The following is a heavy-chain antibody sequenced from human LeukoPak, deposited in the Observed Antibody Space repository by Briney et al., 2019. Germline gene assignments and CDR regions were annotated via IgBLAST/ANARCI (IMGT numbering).Heavy chain of an antibody. J-gene: IGHJ4*02. CDR3: ARGKGFRQQQLANNFDY. CDR2: MNPNSGNT. D-gene: IGHD6-13*01. V-gene: IGHV1-8*02. Sequence: ASVKVSCKASGYTFTSYDTNWVRQATGQGLEWMGWMNPNSGNTGYAQTFQGRVTMTRNTSISTAYLELSSLRSEDTAVYYCARGKGFRQQQLANNFDYWGQGTLVSVSS. CDR1: GYTFTSYD.